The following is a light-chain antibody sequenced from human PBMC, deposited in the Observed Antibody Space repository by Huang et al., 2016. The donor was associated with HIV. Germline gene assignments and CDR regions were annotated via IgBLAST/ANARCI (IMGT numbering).Light chain of an antibody. J-gene: IGKJ1*01. CDR3: HQYYDTPQT. CDR1: QSVLKTSNNKNC. CDR2: WGS. V-gene: IGKV4-1*01. Sequence: DIVVTQSPDSLALSLGGRAAINCTASQSVLKTSNNKNCLSWYQLKPGQPPKLLSYWGSTRESGVPDRFSGSGSGTHFTLTIASLQAEDVAVYYCHQYYDTPQTFGQGTKVEVK.